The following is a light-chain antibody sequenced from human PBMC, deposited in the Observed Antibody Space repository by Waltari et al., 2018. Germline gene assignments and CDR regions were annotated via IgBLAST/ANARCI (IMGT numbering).Light chain of an antibody. CDR3: LQPFSYPLP. J-gene: IGKJ4*01. Sequence: IQLTQSPSSLSASVGDRVTITCRASQAISSHLAWYQQTPGKAPKLLIYAASTLQSGVPSRFGGSGSGTDFTLTSSRLQPEDFATFYCLQPFSYPLPFGGGTKVEIK. V-gene: IGKV1-9*01. CDR2: AAS. CDR1: QAISSH.